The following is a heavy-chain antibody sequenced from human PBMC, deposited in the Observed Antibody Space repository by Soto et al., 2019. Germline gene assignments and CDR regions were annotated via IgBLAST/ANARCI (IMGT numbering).Heavy chain of an antibody. V-gene: IGHV3-21*02. CDR2: ISASSSHK. Sequence: EVQLVESGGRLVKPGESLRLSCVASGFDFSYYTMNWVRQAPGKGLEWVSAISASSSHKYSADSVRGRFTFSRDNANNSLYLQMNYLRVEDTAVYYCARLRSDAFDIWGQGTLVTVSS. CDR3: ARLRSDAFDI. D-gene: IGHD4-17*01. CDR1: GFDFSYYT. J-gene: IGHJ3*02.